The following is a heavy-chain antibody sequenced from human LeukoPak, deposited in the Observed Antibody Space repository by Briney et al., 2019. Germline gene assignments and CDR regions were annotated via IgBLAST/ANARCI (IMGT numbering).Heavy chain of an antibody. V-gene: IGHV4-4*09. CDR1: ARFISSYY. CDR3: ARHGVTLEMATIEYYFDY. J-gene: IGHJ4*02. Sequence: PQTLSLTSPLSARFISSYYRSWIPQPPEKATDTICYNYTSGSSNYTPSLNSRVTISVTTSNNQFSPLLSASTATDTAVYYCARHGVTLEMATIEYYFDYWGQGTLVTVSS. D-gene: IGHD5-24*01. CDR2: NYTSGSS.